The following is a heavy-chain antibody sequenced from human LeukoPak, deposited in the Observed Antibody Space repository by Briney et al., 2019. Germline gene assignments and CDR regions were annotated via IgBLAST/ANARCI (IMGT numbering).Heavy chain of an antibody. CDR1: GGTFSSYA. V-gene: IGHV1-69*06. Sequence: ASVKVSCKASGGTFSSYAISWVRQAPGQGLEWMGGIIPIFGTANYAQKFQGRVTITADKSTSTAYMELSSLRSEDTAVYYCARLHGYGSGSYYNPPWGQGTLVTVSS. J-gene: IGHJ5*02. CDR3: ARLHGYGSGSYYNPP. CDR2: IIPIFGTA. D-gene: IGHD3-10*01.